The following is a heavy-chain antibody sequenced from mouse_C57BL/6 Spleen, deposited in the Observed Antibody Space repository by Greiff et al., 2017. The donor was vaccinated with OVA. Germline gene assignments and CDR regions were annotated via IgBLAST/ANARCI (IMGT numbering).Heavy chain of an antibody. V-gene: IGHV1-69*01. CDR1: GYTFTSYW. Sequence: QVQLQQPGAELVMPGASVKLSCKASGYTFTSYWMHWVKQRPGQGLEWIGEIDPSDSYTNYNQKFKGKSTLTVDKSSSTAYMQLSSLTSEDAAVYYCASWGVGRGFDYWGQGTTLTVSS. CDR3: ASWGVGRGFDY. D-gene: IGHD4-1*01. CDR2: IDPSDSYT. J-gene: IGHJ2*01.